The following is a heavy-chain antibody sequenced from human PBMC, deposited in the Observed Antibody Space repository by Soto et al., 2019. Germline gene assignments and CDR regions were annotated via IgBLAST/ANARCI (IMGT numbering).Heavy chain of an antibody. CDR3: ARVHYYDSSAYYL. J-gene: IGHJ4*02. D-gene: IGHD3-22*01. V-gene: IGHV3-21*01. CDR1: GFTFSSYN. CDR2: ISSSSSYI. Sequence: GGSLRLSCAASGFTFSSYNMNWVRQAPGKGLEWVSSISSSSSYIYYADSVKGRFTISRDNAKNSLYLQMSSLRAEDTAVYYCARVHYYDSSAYYLWGQGTLVTVSS.